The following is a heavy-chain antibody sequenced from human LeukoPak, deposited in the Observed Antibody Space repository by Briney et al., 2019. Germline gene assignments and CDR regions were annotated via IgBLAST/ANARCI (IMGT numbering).Heavy chain of an antibody. Sequence: GGSLRLSCSASGFTFNNYEMNWVRQAPGKGLEWVSYISNSGSSKYYADSVKGRFNISRDNAKNSLYLQINSLRAEDTAVYYCARDTYSSGWNGPDYWGQGTLVTVSS. J-gene: IGHJ4*02. D-gene: IGHD6-19*01. CDR3: ARDTYSSGWNGPDY. CDR1: GFTFNNYE. V-gene: IGHV3-48*03. CDR2: ISNSGSSK.